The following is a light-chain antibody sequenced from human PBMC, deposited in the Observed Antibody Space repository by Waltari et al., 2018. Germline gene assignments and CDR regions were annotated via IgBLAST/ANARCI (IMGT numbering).Light chain of an antibody. V-gene: IGLV2-14*03. Sequence: QSALTQPASVSGYPGQSITLSCTGTTSDVGQYNYVSWSQQHPGKAPKLLIYDVYTRPSGVSERFSGSKSGNTASLTISGLQAEDEADYYCSSYSRSNIYVFGSGTKVTVL. CDR2: DVY. CDR3: SSYSRSNIYV. J-gene: IGLJ1*01. CDR1: TSDVGQYNY.